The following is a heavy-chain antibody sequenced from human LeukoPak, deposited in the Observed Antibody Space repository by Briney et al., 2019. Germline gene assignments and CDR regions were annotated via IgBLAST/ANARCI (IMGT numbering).Heavy chain of an antibody. J-gene: IGHJ4*02. CDR3: ARDPPYGDQDY. Sequence: ASVKVSCKASGYTFTSYYIHWVRQAPGQGLEWMGIINPSGGSTSYAQKFQGRVTMTRDTSTSTVYMELRSLRSDDTAVYYCARDPPYGDQDYWGQGTLVTVSS. D-gene: IGHD4-17*01. V-gene: IGHV1-46*01. CDR1: GYTFTSYY. CDR2: INPSGGST.